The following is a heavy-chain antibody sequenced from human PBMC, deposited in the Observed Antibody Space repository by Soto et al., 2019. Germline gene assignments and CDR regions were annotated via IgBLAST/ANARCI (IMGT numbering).Heavy chain of an antibody. J-gene: IGHJ5*02. CDR2: INPSGGST. V-gene: IGHV1-46*01. Sequence: ASVKVSCKASGYTFTSYYMHWVRQAPGQGLEWMGIINPSGGSTSYAQKFQGRVTMTRDTSTSTVYMELSSLRSEDTAVYYCARVKLIAEAGYCDWSDPWGRGTLVTVSS. CDR3: ARVKLIAEAGYCDWSDP. D-gene: IGHD6-13*01. CDR1: GYTFTSYY.